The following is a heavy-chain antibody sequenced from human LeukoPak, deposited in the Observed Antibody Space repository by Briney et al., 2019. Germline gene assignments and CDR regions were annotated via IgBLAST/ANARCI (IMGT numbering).Heavy chain of an antibody. D-gene: IGHD2-21*01. CDR3: ARIEAYCGSGGCYEGFDY. J-gene: IGHJ4*02. CDR2: ISSRSTTI. Sequence: GGSLRLSCAASGFTFSDNFMTWIRQAPGKGLEWVSYISSRSTTIYYADPVKGRFTISRDNAKNSLYLQMNSLRAEDTAVYYCARIEAYCGSGGCYEGFDYWGQGTLVTVSS. V-gene: IGHV3-11*04. CDR1: GFTFSDNF.